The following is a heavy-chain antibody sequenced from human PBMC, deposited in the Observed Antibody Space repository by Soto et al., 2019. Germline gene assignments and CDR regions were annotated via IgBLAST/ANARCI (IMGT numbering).Heavy chain of an antibody. CDR1: GGSFSGYY. CDR3: ARVPVAGTSSFDY. V-gene: IGHV4-34*01. Sequence: QVQLQQWGAGLLKPSETLSLTCAVYGGSFSGYYWSWIRQPPGKGLEWIGEINHSGSTNYNPSLKRRVTISVDTSKNQFSLKLSSVTAADTAVYYCARVPVAGTSSFDYWGQGTLVTVSS. CDR2: INHSGST. D-gene: IGHD6-19*01. J-gene: IGHJ4*02.